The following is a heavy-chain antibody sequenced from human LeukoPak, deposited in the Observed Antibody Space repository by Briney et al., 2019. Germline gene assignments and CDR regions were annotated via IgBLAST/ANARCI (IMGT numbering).Heavy chain of an antibody. V-gene: IGHV3-53*01. CDR1: GFTFSSYA. CDR3: AGGQMFTSGGFDN. D-gene: IGHD6-19*01. Sequence: GGSLRLSCATSGFTFSSYAMSWVRQAPGKGLEWVSVFYTGGDKYYAAFVKGRFTISRDNSNNMVFLQMNSLTVEDTALYYCAGGQMFTSGGFDNWGREPWSPSPQ. J-gene: IGHJ4*02. CDR2: FYTGGDK.